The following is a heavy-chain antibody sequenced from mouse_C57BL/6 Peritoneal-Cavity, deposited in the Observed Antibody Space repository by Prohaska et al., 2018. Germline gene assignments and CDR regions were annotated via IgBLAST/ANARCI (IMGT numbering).Heavy chain of an antibody. D-gene: IGHD2-4*01. J-gene: IGHJ3*01. CDR2: INPNNGGI. Sequence: HGKSLEWIGDINPNNGGISYNQKFKGKATLTVDKSSSTAYMELRSLTSEDSAVYYCVDYEFAYWGQGTLVTVSA. CDR3: VDYEFAY. V-gene: IGHV1-26*01.